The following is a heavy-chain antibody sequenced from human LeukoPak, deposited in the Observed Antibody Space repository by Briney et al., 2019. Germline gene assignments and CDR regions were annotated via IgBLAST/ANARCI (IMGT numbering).Heavy chain of an antibody. D-gene: IGHD3-9*01. J-gene: IGHJ4*02. CDR3: AREPPPEYYDILTGYPLFDY. V-gene: IGHV3-9*01. CDR1: GFTFDDYA. CDR2: ISWNSGSI. Sequence: GRSLRLSCAASGFTFDDYAMHWVRQAPGKGLEWVSGISWNSGSIGYADSVKGRFTISRDNAKNSLYLQMNSLRAEDTALYYCAREPPPEYYDILTGYPLFDYWGQGTLVTVSS.